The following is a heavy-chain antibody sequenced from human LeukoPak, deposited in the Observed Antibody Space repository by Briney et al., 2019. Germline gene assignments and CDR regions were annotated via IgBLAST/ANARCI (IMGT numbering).Heavy chain of an antibody. CDR2: ISYDGSNK. CDR1: GFTFSSYA. V-gene: IGHV3-30*04. CDR3: ARNGSPWRVGATWLFAY. D-gene: IGHD1-26*01. J-gene: IGHJ4*02. Sequence: GGSLRLSCAASGFTFSSYAMHWVRQAPGKGLEWVAVISYDGSNKYYADSVKGRFTISRDNSKNTLYLQMNSLRAEDTAVYYCARNGSPWRVGATWLFAYWGQGTLVTVSS.